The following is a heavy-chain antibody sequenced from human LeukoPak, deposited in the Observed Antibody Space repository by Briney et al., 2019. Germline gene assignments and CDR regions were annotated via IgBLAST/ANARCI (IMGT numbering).Heavy chain of an antibody. Sequence: SETLSLTCTVSGGSISSYYWSWIRQPPGKGLEWIGYIYTSGSTNYNPSLKSRVTISVDTSKNQFSLKLSSVTAAGTAVYYCARHRIAALSWFDPWGQGTLVTVSS. CDR3: ARHRIAALSWFDP. CDR1: GGSISSYY. J-gene: IGHJ5*02. CDR2: IYTSGST. D-gene: IGHD6-6*01. V-gene: IGHV4-4*09.